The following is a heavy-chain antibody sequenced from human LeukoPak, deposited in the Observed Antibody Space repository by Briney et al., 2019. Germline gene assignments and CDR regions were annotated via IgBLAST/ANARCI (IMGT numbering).Heavy chain of an antibody. Sequence: PSETLSLTCTVSGGSISSSSYYWGWIRQPPGKGLEWIGSIYYSGSTYYNPSLKSRVTISVDTSKNQSSLKLSSVTAADTAVYYCAGLWAKRWLQSGNFDYWGQGPWSPSPQ. CDR1: GGSISSSSYY. D-gene: IGHD5-24*01. J-gene: IGHJ4*02. V-gene: IGHV4-39*07. CDR3: AGLWAKRWLQSGNFDY. CDR2: IYYSGST.